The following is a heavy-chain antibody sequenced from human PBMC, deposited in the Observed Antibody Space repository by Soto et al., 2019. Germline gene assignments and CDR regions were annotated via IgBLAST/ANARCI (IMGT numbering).Heavy chain of an antibody. CDR1: AGSISSSGYY. J-gene: IGHJ4*02. V-gene: IGHV4-31*03. D-gene: IGHD3-16*02. CDR2: IYYSRTT. CDR3: ARCPLTFGGFIPHYFDY. Sequence: QVQLQESGPGLVKPSQTLSITCTVSAGSISSSGYYWSWIRQHPGKGLEWIGYIYYSRTTYYNPSLKSRIIISVDTSENQFSLKLSSVTAADTAVYYCARCPLTFGGFIPHYFDYWGQGTLVTVSS.